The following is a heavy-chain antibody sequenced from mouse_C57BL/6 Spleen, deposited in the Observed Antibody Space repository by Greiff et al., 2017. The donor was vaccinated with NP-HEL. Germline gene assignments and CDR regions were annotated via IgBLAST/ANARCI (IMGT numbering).Heavy chain of an antibody. CDR3: ARSGYYSNSYYFDY. V-gene: IGHV1-18*01. D-gene: IGHD2-5*01. Sequence: EVQLQQSGPELVKPGASVRIPCKASGYTFTDYNMDWVKQSHGKSLEWIGDINPNNGGTIYNQKFKGKATLTVYKSSSTAYMELRSLTSEDTAVYYGARSGYYSNSYYFDYWGQGTTLTVSS. J-gene: IGHJ2*01. CDR2: INPNNGGT. CDR1: GYTFTDYN.